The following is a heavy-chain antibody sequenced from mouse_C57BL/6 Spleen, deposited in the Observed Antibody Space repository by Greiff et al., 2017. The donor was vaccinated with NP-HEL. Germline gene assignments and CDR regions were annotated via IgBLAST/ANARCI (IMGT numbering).Heavy chain of an antibody. Sequence: LQESGPELVKPGASVKISCKASGYAFSSSWMNWVKQRPGKGLEWIGRIYPGDGDTNYNGKFKGKATLTADKSSSTAYMQLSSLTSEDSAVYFCARSHYYGSSWQYFDVWGTGTTVTVSS. CDR2: IYPGDGDT. CDR1: GYAFSSSW. J-gene: IGHJ1*03. CDR3: ARSHYYGSSWQYFDV. D-gene: IGHD1-1*01. V-gene: IGHV1-82*01.